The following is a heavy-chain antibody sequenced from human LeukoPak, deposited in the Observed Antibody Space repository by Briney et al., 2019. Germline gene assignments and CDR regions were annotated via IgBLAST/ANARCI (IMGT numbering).Heavy chain of an antibody. CDR2: IYYSGST. CDR1: GGSISSSTYY. V-gene: IGHV4-39*07. CDR3: APDQHGQGLFDP. J-gene: IGHJ5*02. Sequence: SETLSLTCTVSGGSISSSTYYWGWIRQPPGKGLEWIGTIYYSGSTYYNPSLKSRVTISVDRSKNQFSLKLSSVTAADTAVYYCAPDQHGQGLFDPWGPRTLVNVSS. D-gene: IGHD6-13*01.